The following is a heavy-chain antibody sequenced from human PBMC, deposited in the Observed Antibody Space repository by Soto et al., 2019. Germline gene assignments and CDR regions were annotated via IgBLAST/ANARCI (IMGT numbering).Heavy chain of an antibody. CDR3: VKWGLFYDILTGYYAKNAFDI. V-gene: IGHV3-64D*08. D-gene: IGHD3-9*01. CDR2: ISSNGGST. J-gene: IGHJ3*02. CDR1: GITFSSYA. Sequence: GSLRLSCSASGITFSSYAMHWVRQAPGKGLEYVSAISSNGGSTYYADSVKGRFTISRDNSKNTLYLQMSSLRAEDTAVYYCVKWGLFYDILTGYYAKNAFDIWGQGTMVTVSS.